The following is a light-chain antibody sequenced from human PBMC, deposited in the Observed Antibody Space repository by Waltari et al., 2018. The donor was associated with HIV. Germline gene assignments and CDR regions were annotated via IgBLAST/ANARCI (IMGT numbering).Light chain of an antibody. Sequence: SYVLTQPPSVSVAPGQTARITCGGNNVGSKGVHWYQQKSGQAPVVVVYDDADRPSGLPGRFSGSNSGNTATLTISRVEAGDEADYHCQVWDNGTEHVVFGGGTKLTVL. J-gene: IGLJ2*01. CDR1: NVGSKG. V-gene: IGLV3-21*02. CDR3: QVWDNGTEHVV. CDR2: DDA.